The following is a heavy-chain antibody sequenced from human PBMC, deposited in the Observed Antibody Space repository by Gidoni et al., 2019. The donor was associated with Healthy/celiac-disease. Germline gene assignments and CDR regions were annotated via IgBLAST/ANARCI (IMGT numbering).Heavy chain of an antibody. Sequence: VQLVESGGGLVQPGGSLRLSCAASGFTASSNYISWVRQAPGKGLEWVSVIYSGGSTYYADSVKGRFTISRDNSKNTLYLQMNSLRAEDTAVYYCARDRAARDDFWSGYYSPYGMDVWGQGTTVTVSS. V-gene: IGHV3-66*01. D-gene: IGHD3-3*01. J-gene: IGHJ6*02. CDR2: IYSGGST. CDR1: GFTASSNY. CDR3: ARDRAARDDFWSGYYSPYGMDV.